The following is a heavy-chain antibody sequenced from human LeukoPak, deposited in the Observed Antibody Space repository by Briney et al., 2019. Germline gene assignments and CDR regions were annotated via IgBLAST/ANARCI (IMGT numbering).Heavy chain of an antibody. CDR2: IIPIFGTA. D-gene: IGHD2-15*01. CDR3: ASPVVVAATPGNYYYMDV. Sequence: GASVKVSCKASGDTFSSYAISWVRQAPGQGLEWMGRIIPIFGTANYAQKFQGRVTITADKSTSTAYMELSSLRSEETAVYYCASPVVVAATPGNYYYMDVWGKGTTVTVSS. CDR1: GDTFSSYA. V-gene: IGHV1-69*06. J-gene: IGHJ6*03.